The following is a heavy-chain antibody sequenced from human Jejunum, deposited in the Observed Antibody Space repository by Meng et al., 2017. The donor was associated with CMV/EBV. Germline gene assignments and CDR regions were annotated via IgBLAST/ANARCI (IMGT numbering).Heavy chain of an antibody. V-gene: IGHV3-66*01. CDR2: IYSGGTT. CDR3: VRNLGYTYGLVS. CDR1: GFSVSSNY. D-gene: IGHD5-18*01. J-gene: IGHJ5*02. Sequence: VQLVESGGGLVQAEESLRLSCAASGFSVSSNYMSWVRQAPGKGLEWVTLIYSGGTTFYADSVKGRFTISRDNSKNVLYLQMNSVRAEDTALYHCVRNLGYTYGLVSWGQGTLVTVSS.